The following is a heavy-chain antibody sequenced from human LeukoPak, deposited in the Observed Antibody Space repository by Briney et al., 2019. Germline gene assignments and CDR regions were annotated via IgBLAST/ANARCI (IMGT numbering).Heavy chain of an antibody. CDR2: IKQDESEK. Sequence: GGSLRLSCSASGFTFSNYWMSWVRQAPGKGLEWVANIKQDESEKYYVDSVKGRFTISRDNAKSSLYLQMNSLRAEDTAVYYCARALDSGSSRYQAFEEWGQGTLVTVSS. V-gene: IGHV3-7*01. J-gene: IGHJ4*02. CDR1: GFTFSNYW. CDR3: ARALDSGSSRYQAFEE. D-gene: IGHD2-15*01.